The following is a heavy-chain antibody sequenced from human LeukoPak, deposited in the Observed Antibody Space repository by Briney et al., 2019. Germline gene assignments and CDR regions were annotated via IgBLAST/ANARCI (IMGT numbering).Heavy chain of an antibody. J-gene: IGHJ4*02. CDR2: ISSSSSYI. Sequence: PGGSLRLSCAGSGFTFSSYSMNWVRQAPGKGLEWVSSISSSSSYIYYADSVKGRFTISRDNAKNSLYLQMNSLRAEDTAVYYCARTSIAAAGTVFDYWGQGTLVTVSS. V-gene: IGHV3-21*01. CDR1: GFTFSSYS. D-gene: IGHD6-13*01. CDR3: ARTSIAAAGTVFDY.